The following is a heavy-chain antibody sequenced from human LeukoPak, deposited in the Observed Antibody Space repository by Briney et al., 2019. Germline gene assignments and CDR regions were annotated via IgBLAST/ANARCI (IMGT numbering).Heavy chain of an antibody. Sequence: PGGSLRLSCAASGFTFSNYGMHWVRQAPGKGLGWVAFIRYDGSDKNYADSVKGRLTISRDNSKKTLYLQMNSLRGEDTAVYYCTKEYAGSHYYYYYMDVWGKGTTVTVSS. CDR2: IRYDGSDK. CDR1: GFTFSNYG. V-gene: IGHV3-30*02. J-gene: IGHJ6*03. CDR3: TKEYAGSHYYYYYMDV.